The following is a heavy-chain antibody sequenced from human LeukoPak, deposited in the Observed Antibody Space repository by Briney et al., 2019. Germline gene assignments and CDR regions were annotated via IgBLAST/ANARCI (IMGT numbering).Heavy chain of an antibody. D-gene: IGHD1-7*01. CDR1: GGSISRYY. CDR3: ARGPVGGTTYNDVDAFDI. Sequence: PSETLSLTCTVSGGSISRYYWSWIRQPPGKGLEWIGYIYYSGSTNYNPSLKSRVTISVDTSKNQFSLKLSSVTAADTAVYYCARGPVGGTTYNDVDAFDIWGQGTMVTVSS. CDR2: IYYSGST. V-gene: IGHV4-59*01. J-gene: IGHJ3*02.